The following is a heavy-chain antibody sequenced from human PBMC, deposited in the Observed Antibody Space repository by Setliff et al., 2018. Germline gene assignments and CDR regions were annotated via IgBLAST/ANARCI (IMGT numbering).Heavy chain of an antibody. V-gene: IGHV4-34*01. J-gene: IGHJ4*02. CDR2: INHSGST. CDR1: GGSFSGYY. D-gene: IGHD3-10*01. Sequence: PSETLSLTCAVYGGSFSGYYWSWIRQPPGKGLEWIGEINHSGSTNYNPSLKSRVTISVDTSKNQFSLKLSPVTAADTAVYYCARGVVRGVIRFDYWGQGTLVTVSS. CDR3: ARGVVRGVIRFDY.